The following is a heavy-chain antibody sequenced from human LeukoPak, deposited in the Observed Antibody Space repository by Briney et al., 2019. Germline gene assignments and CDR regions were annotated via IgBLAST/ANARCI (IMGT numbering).Heavy chain of an antibody. CDR3: ARDRPNWGPRSGYPGEGYYYYGMDV. J-gene: IGHJ6*04. Sequence: SETLSVTCTVSCGSLYSGSYYWSWTRDPPRKGLEWMGYIYYSGCTIHTLPPKSRVIISVDTSKNQFSLKLSSVTAADTAVYYCARDRPNWGPRSGYPGEGYYYYGMDVWGKGTTVTVSS. D-gene: IGHD5-12*01. CDR1: CGSLYSGSYY. CDR2: IYYSGCT. V-gene: IGHV4-61*01.